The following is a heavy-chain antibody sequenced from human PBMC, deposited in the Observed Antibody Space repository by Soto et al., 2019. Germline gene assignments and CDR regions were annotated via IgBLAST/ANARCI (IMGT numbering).Heavy chain of an antibody. CDR2: ISFDGNIK. V-gene: IGHV3-30-3*01. J-gene: IGHJ6*02. CDR1: GFTFSDYA. D-gene: IGHD2-8*01. Sequence: GGSLRLSCAASGFTFSDYAMHWVRHVPGQGLEWVAVISFDGNIKYDADSVKGRFTISRDNSKNTLFLQMDSLKGEDTAVYSCARAPRRYCTSLSCLGLYGLDVWGQRTAVTVSS. CDR3: ARAPRRYCTSLSCLGLYGLDV.